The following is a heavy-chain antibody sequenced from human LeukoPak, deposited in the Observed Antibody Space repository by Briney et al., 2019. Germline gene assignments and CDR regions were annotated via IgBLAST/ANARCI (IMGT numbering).Heavy chain of an antibody. CDR3: ARRARENWYFDL. Sequence: PSETLSLTCTVSGGSISSSSYYWGWIRQPPGKGLEWIGYIYYTGSTNSNPSLKSRVTISADTPKNQFSLKLSSVTAADTAVYYCARRARENWYFDLWGRGTLVTVSS. CDR2: IYYTGST. V-gene: IGHV4-61*05. J-gene: IGHJ2*01. CDR1: GGSISSSSYY.